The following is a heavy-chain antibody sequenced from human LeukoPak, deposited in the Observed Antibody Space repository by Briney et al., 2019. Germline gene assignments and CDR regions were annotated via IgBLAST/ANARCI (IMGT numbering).Heavy chain of an antibody. CDR3: ARVVGRSDYEGYFDY. D-gene: IGHD5-12*01. V-gene: IGHV1-18*01. CDR1: GYTFTSYG. CDR2: ISAYNGNA. J-gene: IGHJ4*02. Sequence: ASVKVSCKASGYTFTSYGISWARQAPGQGLEWMGWISAYNGNANYTQKLQGRVTMTTDTSTSTAYMELRSLRSDDTAVYYCARVVGRSDYEGYFDYWGQGTLVTVSS.